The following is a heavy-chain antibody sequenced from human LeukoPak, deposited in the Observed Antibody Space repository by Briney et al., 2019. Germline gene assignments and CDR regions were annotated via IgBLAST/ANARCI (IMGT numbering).Heavy chain of an antibody. CDR3: ARGQYSSGWYPLNWFDP. CDR2: INHSGST. J-gene: IGHJ5*02. D-gene: IGHD6-19*01. Sequence: PSQTLSLTCTVSGGSISSGGYYWSWIRQPPGKGLEWIGEINHSGSTNYNPSLKSRVTISVDTSKNQFSLKLSSVTAADTAVYYCARGQYSSGWYPLNWFDPWGQGTLVTVSS. V-gene: IGHV4-30-2*01. CDR1: GGSISSGGYY.